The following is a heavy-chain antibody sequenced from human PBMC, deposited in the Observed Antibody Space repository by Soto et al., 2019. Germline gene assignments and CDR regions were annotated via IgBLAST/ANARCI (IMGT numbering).Heavy chain of an antibody. J-gene: IGHJ4*02. Sequence: QVQLVQSGAEVKKPGSSVKVSCKASGGTFSSYTISWVRQAPGQGLEWMGRIIPILGIANYAQKFQGRVTXTXXKSTSTAYMELSSLRSEDTAVYYCAMCGQQLVLGYWGQGTLVTVSS. CDR3: AMCGQQLVLGY. V-gene: IGHV1-69*02. CDR1: GGTFSSYT. CDR2: IIPILGIA. D-gene: IGHD6-13*01.